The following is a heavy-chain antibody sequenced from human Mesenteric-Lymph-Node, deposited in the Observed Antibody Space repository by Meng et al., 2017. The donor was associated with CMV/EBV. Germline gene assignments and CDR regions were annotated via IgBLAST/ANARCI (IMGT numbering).Heavy chain of an antibody. Sequence: QVQLVQSGAEVKKPGYSVKVSCKASGGTFSSYTISWVRQAPGQGLEWMGRSIPILGIANYAQKFQGRVTITADKSTSTAYMELSSLRSEDAAVYYCAGGIAAAGSRWFDPWGQGTLVTVSS. CDR3: AGGIAAAGSRWFDP. D-gene: IGHD6-13*01. CDR2: SIPILGIA. CDR1: GGTFSSYT. V-gene: IGHV1-69*02. J-gene: IGHJ5*02.